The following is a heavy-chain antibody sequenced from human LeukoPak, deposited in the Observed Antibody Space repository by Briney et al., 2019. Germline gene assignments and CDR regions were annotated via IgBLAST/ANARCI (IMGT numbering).Heavy chain of an antibody. CDR2: IWYGGSNK. CDR1: GFTFSNFG. D-gene: IGHD3-10*01. J-gene: IGHJ6*02. Sequence: GGSLRLSCAASGFTFSNFGMHWVRQAPGKGLEWVAVIWYGGSNKHYADSVQGRFTISRDNSKNTVELQMNSLRAEDTAVYYCAREGVPGDYYGMDVWGQGTTVTVSS. V-gene: IGHV3-33*01. CDR3: AREGVPGDYYGMDV.